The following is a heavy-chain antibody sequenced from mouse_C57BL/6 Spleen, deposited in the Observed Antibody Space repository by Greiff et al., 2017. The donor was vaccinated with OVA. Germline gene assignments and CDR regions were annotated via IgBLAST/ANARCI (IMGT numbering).Heavy chain of an antibody. D-gene: IGHD2-3*01. CDR1: GYSFTDYN. CDR2: INPNYGTT. CDR3: ARRDGYSDYYAMDY. V-gene: IGHV1-39*01. J-gene: IGHJ4*01. Sequence: EVKLMESGPELVKPGASVKISCKASGYSFTDYNMNWVKQSNGKSLEWIGVINPNYGTTSYNQKFKGKATLTVDQSSSTAYMQLNSLTSEDSAVYYCARRDGYSDYYAMDYWGQGTSVTVSS.